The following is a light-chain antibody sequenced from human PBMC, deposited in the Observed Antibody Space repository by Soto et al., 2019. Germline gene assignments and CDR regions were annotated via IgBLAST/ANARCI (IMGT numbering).Light chain of an antibody. CDR1: QSISGY. Sequence: DIQMTQSTSTLSGSVGDRVTITCRASQSISGYLNWYQQKPGQAPKLLIYAASSLQSGVPSRLSGSGSGTDFTLTISSLQPEDFATYYCQQTSSTPTLGQGTKVDIK. CDR2: AAS. J-gene: IGKJ1*01. CDR3: QQTSSTPT. V-gene: IGKV1-39*01.